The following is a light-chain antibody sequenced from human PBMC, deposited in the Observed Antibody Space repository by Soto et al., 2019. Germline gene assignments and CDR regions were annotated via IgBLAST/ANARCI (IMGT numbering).Light chain of an antibody. CDR1: QRVSNSY. J-gene: IGKJ2*01. CDR3: PRYERPQFA. Sequence: EIVLTQSPGTLSLSPGDRATLSCRASQRVSNSYLAWYQQKPGQAPRLLIYDASTRAAGVPDRVTGGGSGTDFTLPINALEPEDFALYFCPRYERPQFAFGQGTRMEI. V-gene: IGKV3-20*01. CDR2: DAS.